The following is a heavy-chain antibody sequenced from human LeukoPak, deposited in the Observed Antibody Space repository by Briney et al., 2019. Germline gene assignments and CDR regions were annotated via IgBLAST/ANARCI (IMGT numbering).Heavy chain of an antibody. V-gene: IGHV1-18*01. CDR3: ARVGPDYYGSGSQGFDI. J-gene: IGHJ3*02. CDR1: GYTFTSYG. Sequence: ASVKVSCKASGYTFTSYGISWVRQAPGQGLEWMGWISAYNGNTNYAQKLQGRVTMTTDTSTSTAYMELRSLRSDDTAVYYCARVGPDYYGSGSQGFDIWGQGTMVTVSS. CDR2: ISAYNGNT. D-gene: IGHD3-10*01.